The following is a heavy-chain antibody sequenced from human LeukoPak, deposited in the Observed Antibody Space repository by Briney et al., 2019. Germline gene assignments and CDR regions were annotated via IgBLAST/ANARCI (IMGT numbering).Heavy chain of an antibody. V-gene: IGHV3-30*02. CDR1: GFTFSNYG. Sequence: GGSLRLSCAASGFTFSNYGMHWVRQAPGKGLEWVAFIRYDGSNKYYADSVKGRFTISRDNSKNTLYLQMNSLRAEDTAVYYCAKDLGIVGTIFDYWGQGTLVTVSS. CDR2: IRYDGSNK. D-gene: IGHD1-26*01. CDR3: AKDLGIVGTIFDY. J-gene: IGHJ4*02.